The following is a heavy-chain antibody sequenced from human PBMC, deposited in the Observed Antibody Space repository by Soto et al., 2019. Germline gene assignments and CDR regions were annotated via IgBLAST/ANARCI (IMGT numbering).Heavy chain of an antibody. J-gene: IGHJ4*02. Sequence: QVQLVQSGAEVKKPGASVKVSCKASGYTFTSYGISWVRQAPGQGLEWMGWISAYNGNTNYAQKLQGRVTMTTDTSTSTAYMEPRSLRSDDTAVYYCARDTPVDQQWLVHFDYWGQGTLVTVSS. CDR3: ARDTPVDQQWLVHFDY. CDR2: ISAYNGNT. D-gene: IGHD6-19*01. V-gene: IGHV1-18*04. CDR1: GYTFTSYG.